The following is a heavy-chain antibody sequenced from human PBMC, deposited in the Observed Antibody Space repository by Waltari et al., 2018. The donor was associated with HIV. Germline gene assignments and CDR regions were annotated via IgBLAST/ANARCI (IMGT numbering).Heavy chain of an antibody. D-gene: IGHD6-6*01. CDR2: IYHSGNT. J-gene: IGHJ4*02. Sequence: QVQLQESGPGLVKPSETLSLTCAVSGSSISSGFYWVWIRPPPGKGLEWIGSIYHSGNTFYSPSLKSRVTMSVDTSKNQFSLKLSSVTAADTAMYYCARGGRYSSSLAELDFWGQGTLVTVSS. CDR1: GSSISSGFY. CDR3: ARGGRYSSSLAELDF. V-gene: IGHV4-38-2*01.